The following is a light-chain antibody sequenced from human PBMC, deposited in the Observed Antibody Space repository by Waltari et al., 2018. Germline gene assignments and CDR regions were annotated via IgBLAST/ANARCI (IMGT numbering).Light chain of an antibody. Sequence: DLQMTQPPSSLSESVGDRVTITCQARQSISGYLNWYQQKPGQAPKVLIYATSRLQSGVPSRCSGRGSGTDYALTISSLQPEDFATYYCRRSYRTAPRTFGGGTTVEIK. J-gene: IGKJ4*02. CDR3: RRSYRTAPRT. V-gene: IGKV1-39*01. CDR2: ATS. CDR1: QSISGY.